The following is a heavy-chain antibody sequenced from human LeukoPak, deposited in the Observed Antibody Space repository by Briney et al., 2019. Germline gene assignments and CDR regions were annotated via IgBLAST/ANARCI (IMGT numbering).Heavy chain of an antibody. CDR2: INHSGST. D-gene: IGHD2-2*02. CDR1: GGSFSGYY. V-gene: IGHV4-34*01. J-gene: IGHJ4*02. Sequence: PSETLSLTCAVYGGSFSGYYWSWIRQPPGKGLEWIGEINHSGSTNYNPSLKSRVTISVDTSKNQFSLKLSSVTAADTAVYYCARHYTYGKSAINYWGQGTLVTVSS. CDR3: ARHYTYGKSAINY.